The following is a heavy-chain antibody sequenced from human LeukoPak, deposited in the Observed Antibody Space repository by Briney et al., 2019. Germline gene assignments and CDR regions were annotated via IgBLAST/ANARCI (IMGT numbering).Heavy chain of an antibody. J-gene: IGHJ4*02. CDR1: GFTFSSYA. Sequence: GGSLRLSCAASGFTFSSYAMNWVRQAPGKGLEWVSTISGSGGSAYYADSVKGRFTISRDNAKNSLYLQMNSLRAEDTAVYYCARDRYGDYYFDYWGQGTLVTVSS. D-gene: IGHD4-17*01. CDR3: ARDRYGDYYFDY. V-gene: IGHV3-23*01. CDR2: ISGSGGSA.